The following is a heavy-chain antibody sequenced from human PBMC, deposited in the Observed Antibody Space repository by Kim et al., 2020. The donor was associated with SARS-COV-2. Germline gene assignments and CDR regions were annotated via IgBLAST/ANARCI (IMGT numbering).Heavy chain of an antibody. V-gene: IGHV2-5*01. CDR3: AHPFTRDGYNSLYFDY. Sequence: RYSPSLKSRLTITKDTSKNQVVLTMTNMEPVDTATYYCAHPFTRDGYNSLYFDYWGQGTLVTVSS. D-gene: IGHD5-12*01. J-gene: IGHJ4*02.